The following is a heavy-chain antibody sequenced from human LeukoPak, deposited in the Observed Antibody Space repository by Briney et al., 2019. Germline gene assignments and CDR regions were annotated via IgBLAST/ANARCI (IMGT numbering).Heavy chain of an antibody. V-gene: IGHV1-8*01. Sequence: GASVKVSCKASGYTFTNYNIDWVRQATGQGLEWMGWMNPNSGNTGYAQKFQGRVTMTRNTSISTAYMELSSLRSEDTAVYYCARDSSGYYPPFRYYYYGMDVWGQGTTVTVSS. D-gene: IGHD3-22*01. CDR3: ARDSSGYYPPFRYYYYGMDV. J-gene: IGHJ6*02. CDR1: GYTFTNYN. CDR2: MNPNSGNT.